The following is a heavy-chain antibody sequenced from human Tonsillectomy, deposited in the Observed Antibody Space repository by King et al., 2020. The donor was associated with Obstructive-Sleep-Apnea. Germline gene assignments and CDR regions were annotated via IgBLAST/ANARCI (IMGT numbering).Heavy chain of an antibody. Sequence: VQLVESGGGVVQPGRSLRLSCVASGFTFSGYAMDWVRQAPGKRLEWVAVISYDGNTKYYADSVKGRFTISRDNSKKTLYLQMNSLRADDTAVYFCAKDPGRLSIAPAVDYYYGMDVWGHGTTVSVSS. CDR1: GFTFSGYA. D-gene: IGHD6-13*01. J-gene: IGHJ6*02. CDR3: AKDPGRLSIAPAVDYYYGMDV. CDR2: ISYDGNTK. V-gene: IGHV3-30*04.